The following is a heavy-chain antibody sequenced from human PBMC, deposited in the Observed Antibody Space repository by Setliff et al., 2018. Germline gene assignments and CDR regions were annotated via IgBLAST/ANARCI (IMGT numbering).Heavy chain of an antibody. CDR2: FYSFGSI. CDR3: ARHKVSKNEFIRLTWFDS. V-gene: IGHV4-39*01. CDR1: GGSITSGGCFY. J-gene: IGHJ5*01. D-gene: IGHD2-8*01. Sequence: SETLSLTCSVSGGSITSGGCFYWAWIRQPPGKELEWSWSFYSFGSIYYRPSLKNRGTISGDTSSNPFTLNLNSVTAADTAVYYCARHKVSKNEFIRLTWFDSLGQGTLVTVSS.